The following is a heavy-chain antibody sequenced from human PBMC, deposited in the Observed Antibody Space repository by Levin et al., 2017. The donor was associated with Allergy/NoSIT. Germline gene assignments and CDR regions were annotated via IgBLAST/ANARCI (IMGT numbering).Heavy chain of an antibody. CDR1: GFTFSSYA. V-gene: IGHV3-23*01. J-gene: IGHJ4*02. CDR2: ISDSGGST. CDR3: AKGLSASCYSAVDY. D-gene: IGHD2-15*01. Sequence: GESLKISCAASGFTFSSYAMSWVRQAPGKGLEWVSVISDSGGSTYYADSVKGRFTTSRDNSKNTLYLQMNSLRAEDTAVYYCAKGLSASCYSAVDYGGQGTLVPVSP.